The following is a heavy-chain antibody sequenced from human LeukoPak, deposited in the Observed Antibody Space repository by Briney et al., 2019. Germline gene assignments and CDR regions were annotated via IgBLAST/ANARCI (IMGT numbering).Heavy chain of an antibody. CDR3: ARATTLLDY. J-gene: IGHJ4*02. D-gene: IGHD1-26*01. Sequence: GGSLRLSCAASGFTFSNYGMNWVRQAPGKGLEWVSFTDTSGSYIYYGDSVKGRFTISRDNAKNSLYLQMNSLRDEDTAVYCCARATTLLDYWGQGTLVTVSS. CDR2: TDTSGSYI. V-gene: IGHV3-21*01. CDR1: GFTFSNYG.